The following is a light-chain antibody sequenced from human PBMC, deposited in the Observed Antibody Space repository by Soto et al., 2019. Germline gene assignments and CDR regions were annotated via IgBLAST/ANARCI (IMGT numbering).Light chain of an antibody. CDR1: QSVSRSY. CDR3: HQYGSSPYT. J-gene: IGKJ2*01. CDR2: IAT. V-gene: IGKV3-20*01. Sequence: EVVLTQSPGTLSLSPGERATLSCWASQSVSRSYLAWYQQKPGQAPRLLFYIATSRATGIPDRFSGSGSGKAFTLTISRLEPEDFAMYYCHQYGSSPYTFGQGTKLEIK.